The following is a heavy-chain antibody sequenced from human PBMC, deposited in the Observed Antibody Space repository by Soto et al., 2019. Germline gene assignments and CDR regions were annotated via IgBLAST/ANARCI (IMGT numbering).Heavy chain of an antibody. V-gene: IGHV3-11*06. Sequence: PGGSLRLSCAASGFTFSDHYMSWIRQAPGKGLEWIGYSSNSVSFTRYADSVKGRFSISRDNAKNSLYLQINSLRGDDTAIYYCVTSGDKYNLLDYWGQGTRVTVSS. CDR3: VTSGDKYNLLDY. CDR1: GFTFSDHY. CDR2: SSNSVSFT. D-gene: IGHD1-1*01. J-gene: IGHJ4*02.